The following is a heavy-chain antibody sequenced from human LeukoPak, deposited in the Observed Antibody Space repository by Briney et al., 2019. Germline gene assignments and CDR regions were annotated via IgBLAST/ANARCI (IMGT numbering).Heavy chain of an antibody. J-gene: IGHJ5*02. V-gene: IGHV4-39*02. CDR1: GGPISSSSYY. CDR2: FYYSGNT. Sequence: SETLSLTCTVSGGPISSSSYYWGWIRQPPGKGLEWIGSFYYSGNTYYNPSLKSRVIISVDTSKNQFSLKLSSVTAADVAVYYCARGGRNQLLINWFDPWGQGTLVTVSS. D-gene: IGHD2-2*01. CDR3: ARGGRNQLLINWFDP.